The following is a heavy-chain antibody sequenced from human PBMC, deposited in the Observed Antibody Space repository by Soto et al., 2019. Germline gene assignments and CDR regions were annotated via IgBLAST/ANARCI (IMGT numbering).Heavy chain of an antibody. CDR2: IYHSVST. CDR1: GGSISSGGYS. CDR3: ARVLSDSSRFLAP. V-gene: IGHV4-30-2*01. J-gene: IGHJ5*02. Sequence: PSETLSLTCAVSGGSISSGGYSWGWIRQPPGKGLEWIGYIYHSVSTYYNPSLKSRVTISVDRSKNQFSLKLSSVTAADTAVYYCARVLSDSSRFLAPWGPGILVTVS. D-gene: IGHD6-13*01.